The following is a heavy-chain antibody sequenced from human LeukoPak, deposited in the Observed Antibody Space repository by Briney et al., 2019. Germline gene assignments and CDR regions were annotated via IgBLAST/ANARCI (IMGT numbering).Heavy chain of an antibody. J-gene: IGHJ4*02. CDR2: IKPDGSEK. V-gene: IGHV3-7*04. CDR1: GSTFSGYW. CDR3: ARDRIQLWSHDY. D-gene: IGHD5-18*01. Sequence: PGGSLRLSCAASGSTFSGYWMSWVRQAPGKGLEWVANIKPDGSEKYYVDSVKGRFTISRDNAKNSLYLQMNGLRAEDTAVYYCARDRIQLWSHDYWGQGTLVTVSS.